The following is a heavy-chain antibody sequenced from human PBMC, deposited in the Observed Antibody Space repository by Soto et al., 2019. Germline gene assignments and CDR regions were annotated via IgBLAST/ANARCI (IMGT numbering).Heavy chain of an antibody. CDR1: EFTLSNYG. CDR2: ITYDGRKK. V-gene: IGHV3-30*03. J-gene: IGHJ3*02. D-gene: IGHD2-15*01. Sequence: GRSLRLSCAASEFTLSNYGMHWARHAPSKRLEWVAVITYDGRKKYYADSLKGRFTISRDNSENTLSLQMNSLTPEDTAVYYCTNVWLECDGNALDAFYICGQGT. CDR3: TNVWLECDGNALDAFYI.